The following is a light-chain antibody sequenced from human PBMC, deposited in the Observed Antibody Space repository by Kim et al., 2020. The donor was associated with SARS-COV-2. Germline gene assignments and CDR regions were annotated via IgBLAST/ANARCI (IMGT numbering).Light chain of an antibody. CDR3: QQLNSYPLT. Sequence: IQLTQSPCSLSASVGDRVTITCRASQGISSYLAWYQQKPGKAPKLLIYAASTLQSGVPSRFSGSGSGTDFTLTISSLQPDDFATYYCQQLNSYPLTFGGGTKLEI. CDR1: QGISSY. V-gene: IGKV1-9*01. J-gene: IGKJ4*01. CDR2: AAS.